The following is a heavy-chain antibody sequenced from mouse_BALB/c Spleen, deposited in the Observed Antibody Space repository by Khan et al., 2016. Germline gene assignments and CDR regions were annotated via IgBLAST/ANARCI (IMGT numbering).Heavy chain of an antibody. J-gene: IGHJ4*01. V-gene: IGHV1-87*01. CDR3: ASGADGYYSLDY. Sequence: QVQLQQSGAELARPGASVKLSCKASGYTFTSYWMQWVKQRPGQGLEWIGAIYPGDGDTRYTQKFKGKATLTADKSSSTAYMQLSSLASEDSAVYCGASGADGYYSLDYWGQGSSGTVSS. CDR2: IYPGDGDT. CDR1: GYTFTSYW. D-gene: IGHD2-3*01.